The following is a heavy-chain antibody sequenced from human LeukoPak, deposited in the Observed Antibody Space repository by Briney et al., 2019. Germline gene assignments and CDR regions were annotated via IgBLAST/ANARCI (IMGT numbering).Heavy chain of an antibody. V-gene: IGHV4-34*01. CDR1: GGSFSGYY. Sequence: SETLSLTCAVYGGSFSGYYWSWIRQPPGKGLEWIGEINHSESTNYNPSLKSRVTISVDTSKNQFSLKLSSVTAADTAVYYCARCRTAVAVPFDYRGQGTLVTVSS. D-gene: IGHD6-19*01. CDR3: ARCRTAVAVPFDY. CDR2: INHSEST. J-gene: IGHJ4*02.